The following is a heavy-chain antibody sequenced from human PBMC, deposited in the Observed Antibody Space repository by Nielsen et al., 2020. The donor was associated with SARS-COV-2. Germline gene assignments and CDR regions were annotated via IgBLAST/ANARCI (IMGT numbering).Heavy chain of an antibody. D-gene: IGHD5-18*01. CDR1: GGSFSGYY. Sequence: SETLSLTCAVYGGSFSGYYWSWIRQPPGEGLEWIGEINHSGSTNYNPSLKSRVTISVDTSKNQFSLKLSSVTAADTAVYYCARGKQVPRYSYGYRGYFDYWGQGTLVTVSS. CDR3: ARGKQVPRYSYGYRGYFDY. CDR2: INHSGST. J-gene: IGHJ4*02. V-gene: IGHV4-34*01.